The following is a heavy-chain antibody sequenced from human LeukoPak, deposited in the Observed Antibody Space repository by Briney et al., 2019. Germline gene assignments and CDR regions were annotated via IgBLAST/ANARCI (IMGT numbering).Heavy chain of an antibody. CDR2: IIPILGIA. CDR1: GGTFSSYA. CDR3: ARSYYGSGSYGSVGVHAFDI. J-gene: IGHJ3*02. V-gene: IGHV1-69*04. D-gene: IGHD3-10*01. Sequence: SVKVSCKASGGTFSSYAISWVRQAPGQGLEWIGRIIPILGIANYAQKFQGRVTITADKSTSTAYMELSSLRSEDTAVYYCARSYYGSGSYGSVGVHAFDIWGQGTVVTVSS.